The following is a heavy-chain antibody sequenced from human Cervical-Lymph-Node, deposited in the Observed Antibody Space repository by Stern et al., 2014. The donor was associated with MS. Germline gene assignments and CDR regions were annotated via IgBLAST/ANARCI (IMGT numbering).Heavy chain of an antibody. CDR3: ARDGRHRDNYGLDV. D-gene: IGHD2-15*01. J-gene: IGHJ6*02. Sequence: VQLVQSWAEVKKPGSSVKVSCQASGGTFNVYAINWLRQAPGQGLEWMGGIIPIFGTANYAQKFQGRVTITADESTRTSSMQLSSLRSNDTAVYYCARDGRHRDNYGLDVWGQGTTVIVSS. CDR2: IIPIFGTA. CDR1: GGTFNVYA. V-gene: IGHV1-69*01.